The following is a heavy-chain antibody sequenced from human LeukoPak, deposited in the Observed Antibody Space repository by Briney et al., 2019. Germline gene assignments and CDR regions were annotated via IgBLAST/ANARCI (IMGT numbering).Heavy chain of an antibody. D-gene: IGHD4-23*01. CDR1: GGSFSSYA. CDR3: ARGLTTVVGNWFDP. Sequence: SVKVSCKASGGSFSSYAITWVRQAPGQGLEWMGGIIPIIGTANYAQKFQGRVTITADESTTTAYMELSSLRSEDTAVYYCARGLTTVVGNWFDPWGQGTLVTVSS. V-gene: IGHV1-69*13. J-gene: IGHJ5*02. CDR2: IIPIIGTA.